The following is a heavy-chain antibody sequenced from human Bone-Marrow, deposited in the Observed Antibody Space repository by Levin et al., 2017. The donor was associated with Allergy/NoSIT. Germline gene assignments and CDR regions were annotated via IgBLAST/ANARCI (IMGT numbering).Heavy chain of an antibody. Sequence: GESLKISCAASGFAFSTYWMHWVRQAPGKGLVWVSYINGDGSNTNYADSVKGRFTISRDNAKNTVYLQMNSLRAEDTAVYFCARDRTYVLDMWGQGTMVTVSS. D-gene: IGHD3/OR15-3a*01. J-gene: IGHJ3*02. CDR3: ARDRTYVLDM. CDR1: GFAFSTYW. V-gene: IGHV3-74*01. CDR2: INGDGSNT.